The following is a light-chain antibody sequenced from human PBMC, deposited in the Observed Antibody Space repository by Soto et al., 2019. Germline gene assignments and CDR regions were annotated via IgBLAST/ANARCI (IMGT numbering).Light chain of an antibody. Sequence: QSVLTQTPSVSGTPGQRVTISCSGSSSNIGSNIVNWYQQLPGTAPKLLIYNNNQRPSGVPVRFSDSKSGTSASLAISGLQSEDEADYFCAAWDDSLNEVVFGGGTKLTVL. CDR1: SSNIGSNI. CDR2: NNN. J-gene: IGLJ2*01. V-gene: IGLV1-44*01. CDR3: AAWDDSLNEVV.